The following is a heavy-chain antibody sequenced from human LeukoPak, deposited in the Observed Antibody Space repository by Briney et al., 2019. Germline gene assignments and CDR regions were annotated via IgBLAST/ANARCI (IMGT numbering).Heavy chain of an antibody. D-gene: IGHD2-21*01. CDR2: MNPNSGNT. CDR1: VWTLTTLD. Sequence: TSVKVSCKAAVWTLTTLDSHWLRAATGQGPEWMGWMNPNSGNTGYAQKLQGRVTMTRNTSISTCYMELSSLRTRQSTMEYCETGEIATSPGYWGQGTLVTVSS. J-gene: IGHJ4*02. CDR3: ETGEIATSPGY. V-gene: IGHV1-8*01.